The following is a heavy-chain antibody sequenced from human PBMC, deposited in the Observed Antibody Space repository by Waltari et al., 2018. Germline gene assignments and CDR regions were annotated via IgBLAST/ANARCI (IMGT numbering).Heavy chain of an antibody. V-gene: IGHV3-73*02. CDR1: GFTFSGSA. CDR3: TRSYCSGGSCYSLYYMDV. CDR2: IRSKANSYAT. Sequence: EVQLVESVGGLVQPGGSQKLSCAASGFTFSGSAMHWVRQASGKGLEWVGRIRSKANSYATAYAASVKGRFTISRDDSKNTAYLQMNSLKTEDTAVYYCTRSYCSGGSCYSLYYMDVWGKGTTVTVSS. J-gene: IGHJ6*03. D-gene: IGHD2-15*01.